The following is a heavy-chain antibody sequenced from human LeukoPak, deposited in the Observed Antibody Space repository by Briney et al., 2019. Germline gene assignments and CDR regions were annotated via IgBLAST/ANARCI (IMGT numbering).Heavy chain of an antibody. J-gene: IGHJ4*02. Sequence: SETLSLTGTVSGGSISNYYWSWIRQPPGKGKEWIGYISTSGSTNSNPSLKSRVTMSVDTSQNQFSLNLSSVAAADTAVYYCAGLHGGKGQYYFDFWGQGTLVTVSS. V-gene: IGHV4-4*09. CDR3: AGLHGGKGQYYFDF. CDR2: ISTSGST. D-gene: IGHD4-23*01. CDR1: GGSISNYY.